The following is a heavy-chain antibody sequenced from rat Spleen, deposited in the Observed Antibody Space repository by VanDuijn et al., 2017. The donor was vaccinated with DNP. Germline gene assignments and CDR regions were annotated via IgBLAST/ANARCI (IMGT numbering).Heavy chain of an antibody. CDR3: SRQGRVTTVATYWYFDF. D-gene: IGHD1-3*01. V-gene: IGHV5-25*01. Sequence: EVQLVESGGGLVQPGRSLKLSCAASGFTFSNYYMVWVRQAPTKGLEWVASISTGGGNTYYPDSVKGRFTISRDNAKNTLYLKMNSLRSGDTATYFCSRQGRVTTVATYWYFDFWGPGTMVTVSS. CDR1: GFTFSNYY. J-gene: IGHJ1*01. CDR2: ISTGGGNT.